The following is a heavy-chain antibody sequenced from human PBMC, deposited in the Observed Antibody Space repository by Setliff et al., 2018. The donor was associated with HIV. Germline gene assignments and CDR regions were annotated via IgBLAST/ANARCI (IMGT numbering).Heavy chain of an antibody. CDR1: GGSISSGSYY. Sequence: PSETLSLTCSVSGGSISSGSYYWGWIRQPPGKGLEWIGSMYYSGTTYDNPSLQSRVSISVDTSKNQFSLKLTSMTAADTAVYYCARESPRNYYYNFWSGYPSYFDYWGQGTLVTVSS. D-gene: IGHD3-3*01. V-gene: IGHV4-39*07. CDR3: ARESPRNYYYNFWSGYPSYFDY. J-gene: IGHJ4*02. CDR2: MYYSGTT.